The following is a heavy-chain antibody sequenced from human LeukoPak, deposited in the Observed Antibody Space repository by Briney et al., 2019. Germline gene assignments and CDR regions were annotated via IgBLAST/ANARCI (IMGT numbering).Heavy chain of an antibody. Sequence: PSETLSLTCAVYGGSFSGYYWSWIRQPPGKGLEWIGEINHSGSTNYNPSLKSRVTISVDTSKNQFSLKLSSVTAADTAVYYCARDVYSYGNNWFDPWGQGTLVTVSS. V-gene: IGHV4-34*01. CDR2: INHSGST. J-gene: IGHJ5*02. D-gene: IGHD5-18*01. CDR3: ARDVYSYGNNWFDP. CDR1: GGSFSGYY.